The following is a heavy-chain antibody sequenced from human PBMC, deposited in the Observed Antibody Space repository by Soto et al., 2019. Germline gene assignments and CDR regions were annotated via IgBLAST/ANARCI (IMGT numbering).Heavy chain of an antibody. CDR1: GYTLTELS. CDR2: FDPEDGET. V-gene: IGHV1-24*01. D-gene: IGHD6-13*01. CDR3: AIQQQLLPSGNWFDP. Sequence: ASVKVSCKVSGYTLTELSMHWVRQAPGKGLEWMGGFDPEDGETIYAQKFQGRVTMTEDTSTDTAYMELSSLRSEDTAVYYCAIQQQLLPSGNWFDPWGQGTLVTVSS. J-gene: IGHJ5*02.